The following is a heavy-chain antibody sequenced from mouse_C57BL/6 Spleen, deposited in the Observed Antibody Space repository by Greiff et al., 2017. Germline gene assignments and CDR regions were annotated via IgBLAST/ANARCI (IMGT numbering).Heavy chain of an antibody. J-gene: IGHJ4*01. CDR2: IDPSDSYT. D-gene: IGHD2-4*01. CDR1: GYTFTSYW. V-gene: IGHV1-69*01. CDR3: ARSGRLEGYAMDY. Sequence: QVQLQQPGAELVMPGASVKLSCKASGYTFTSYWMHWVKQRPGQGLEWIGEIDPSDSYTNYNQKFKGKSTLTVDKSSSTAYMQLSSLTSEDSAVYYCARSGRLEGYAMDYWGQGTAGTVSS.